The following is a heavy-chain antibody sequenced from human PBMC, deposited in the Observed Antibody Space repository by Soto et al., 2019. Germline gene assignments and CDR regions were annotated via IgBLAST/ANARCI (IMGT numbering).Heavy chain of an antibody. D-gene: IGHD5-12*01. Sequence: QVHLVESEGGVVQPGRSLRLSCAASGFTFSNYSMHWVRQAPGKGLEWVAVISKDGDKKYYADSVKGRFTISRDNSKNTLHLEVNSLRPEDTAVYYCAREWSVANPGYWGQGTQVTVSS. V-gene: IGHV3-30-3*01. CDR3: AREWSVANPGY. CDR1: GFTFSNYS. CDR2: ISKDGDKK. J-gene: IGHJ4*02.